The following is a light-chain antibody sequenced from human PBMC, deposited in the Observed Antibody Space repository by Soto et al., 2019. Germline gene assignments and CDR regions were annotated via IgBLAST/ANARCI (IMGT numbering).Light chain of an antibody. Sequence: IQMTQSPYAMSASVGDRVTITCRASQGISNYLAWCQQKPGKVPKRLIYGASSLQGGVPSRFSGSGSGTEFTLTISSLQPEDFATYYCLQHNSYPLTFGGGTMVDVK. V-gene: IGKV1-17*03. CDR3: LQHNSYPLT. J-gene: IGKJ4*01. CDR1: QGISNY. CDR2: GAS.